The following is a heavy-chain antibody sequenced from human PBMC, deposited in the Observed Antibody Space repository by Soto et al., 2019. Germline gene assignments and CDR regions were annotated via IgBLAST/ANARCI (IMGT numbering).Heavy chain of an antibody. Sequence: PGGSLRLSCAASGFTFDYFAMFWVRQVPGKGLEWISLVNWDGDTTFYADSVKGRFIISRDNSKNSVYLQMNSLRSEDSAMYYCAKGATVTTHYQYYGMDVWGQGTTVTSP. CDR3: AKGATVTTHYQYYGMDV. CDR1: GFTFDYFA. D-gene: IGHD4-17*01. J-gene: IGHJ6*02. CDR2: VNWDGDTT. V-gene: IGHV3-43D*04.